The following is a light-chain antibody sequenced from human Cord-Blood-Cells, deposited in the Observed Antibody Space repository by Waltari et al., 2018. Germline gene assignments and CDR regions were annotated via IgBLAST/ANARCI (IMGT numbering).Light chain of an antibody. J-gene: IGKJ2*03. V-gene: IGKV1-39*01. CDR2: DAS. CDR3: QHRDITPDS. Sequence: DIHMTQSPSSLSASVADRVPITCRASQSISSYLNWYQQKPGKAPNLLIYDASSLQSGVPSRFSGGGAGTDFTLTIRSLPPEDFATYYCQHRDITPDSFGQGTKLEI. CDR1: QSISSY.